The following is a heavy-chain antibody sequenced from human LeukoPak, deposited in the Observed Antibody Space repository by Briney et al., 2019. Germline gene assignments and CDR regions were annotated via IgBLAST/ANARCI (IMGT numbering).Heavy chain of an antibody. CDR1: GFTVSSNY. Sequence: GGSLRLSCAASGFTVSSNYMSWVRQAPGKGLEWVSVIYSGGSTYYADSVKGRFTISRDNSENTLYLQMNSLRAEDTAVYYCARDPNYYDSSGYYYEGFYGMDVWGQGTTVTVSS. CDR2: IYSGGST. J-gene: IGHJ6*02. D-gene: IGHD3-22*01. CDR3: ARDPNYYDSSGYYYEGFYGMDV. V-gene: IGHV3-66*02.